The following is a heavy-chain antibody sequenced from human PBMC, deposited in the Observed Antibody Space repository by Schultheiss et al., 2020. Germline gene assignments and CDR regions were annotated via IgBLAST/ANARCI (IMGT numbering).Heavy chain of an antibody. CDR2: IYFSGST. J-gene: IGHJ4*02. CDR1: GGSISSSSYY. D-gene: IGHD6-19*01. CDR3: ARRGIAVASYYFDY. Sequence: SETLSLTCTVSGGSISSSSYYWGWIRQPPGKGLEWIGSIYFSGSTYYNPSLKSRVTISVDTSKNQFSLKLTSVTAADTAVYYCARRGIAVASYYFDYWGQGTLVTVSS. V-gene: IGHV4-39*01.